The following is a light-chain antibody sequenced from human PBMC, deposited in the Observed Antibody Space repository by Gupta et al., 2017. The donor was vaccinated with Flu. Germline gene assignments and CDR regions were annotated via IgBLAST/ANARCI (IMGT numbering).Light chain of an antibody. CDR2: EVK. CDR3: SSYSTGSTLV. V-gene: IGLV2-14*01. CDR1: SSDVGGDDY. Sequence: QSALTQPASVSGSPGQSITIFCTGTSSDVGGDDYLTWYQQHPGKAPKLLISEVKKRPSGVANRFSASKSGNTASLTISGLQPEDEADYYCSSYSTGSTLVFGGGTKLTVL. J-gene: IGLJ2*01.